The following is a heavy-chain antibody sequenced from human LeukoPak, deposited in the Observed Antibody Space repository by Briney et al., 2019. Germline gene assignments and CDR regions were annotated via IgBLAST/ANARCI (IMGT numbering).Heavy chain of an antibody. CDR1: GFTFSHCG. CDR2: IRYDGRNK. Sequence: GGSLRLSCEASGFTFSHCGMHWVRQAPGKGLEWVAFIRYDGRNKYYADSVKGRFTISRDNSKKMLYLQMNSLRAEDTAVYYCAKEKDIVVVVGASGVDYWGQGTLVTVSS. D-gene: IGHD2-15*01. V-gene: IGHV3-30*02. J-gene: IGHJ4*02. CDR3: AKEKDIVVVVGASGVDY.